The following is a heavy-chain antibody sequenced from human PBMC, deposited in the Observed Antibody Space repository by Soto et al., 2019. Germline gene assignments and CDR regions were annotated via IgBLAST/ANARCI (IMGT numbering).Heavy chain of an antibody. CDR3: ATRVVAYGDYPQGGDAFDI. V-gene: IGHV5-51*01. D-gene: IGHD4-17*01. J-gene: IGHJ3*02. Sequence: GEPLNISCKESGYRFTSTSWCWVRETTGKGLEWMGVIYVGDSDTRYSPSFEGQVTISVDKSISTAYLQWSSLKASDTAMYYCATRVVAYGDYPQGGDAFDIWGQGTMVTVSS. CDR2: IYVGDSDT. CDR1: GYRFTSTS.